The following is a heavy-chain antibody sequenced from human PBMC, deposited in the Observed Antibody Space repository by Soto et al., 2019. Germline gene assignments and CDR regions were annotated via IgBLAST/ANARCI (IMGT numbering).Heavy chain of an antibody. Sequence: GGSLRLSCAGSGFTFSDYYMSWIRQAPGKGLEWVSYISSSGNIIYYADSVKGRFTISRDNAKNSLYLQMNSLRAEDTAVYYCARDLGYYASDGYFDDGGQGTLVTVS. CDR1: GFTFSDYY. V-gene: IGHV3-11*01. CDR3: ARDLGYYASDGYFDD. J-gene: IGHJ4*02. D-gene: IGHD3-22*01. CDR2: ISSSGNII.